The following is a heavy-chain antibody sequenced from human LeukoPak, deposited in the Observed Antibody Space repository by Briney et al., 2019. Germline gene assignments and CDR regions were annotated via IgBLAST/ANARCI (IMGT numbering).Heavy chain of an antibody. CDR2: IRSKAYGGTT. Sequence: GGSLRLSCTASGFTFGDYVMSGVRQAPGKGLEWVGFIRSKAYGGTTESAASVKGRFTISRDDSKSIAYLQMNSLKTEDTAVHYCTRGKYYDFWSGYYPDYWGQGTLVTVSS. V-gene: IGHV3-49*04. CDR1: GFTFGDYV. J-gene: IGHJ4*02. CDR3: TRGKYYDFWSGYYPDY. D-gene: IGHD3-3*01.